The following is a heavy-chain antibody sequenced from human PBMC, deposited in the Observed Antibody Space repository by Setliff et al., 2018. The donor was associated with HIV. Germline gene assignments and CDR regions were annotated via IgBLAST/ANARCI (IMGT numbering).Heavy chain of an antibody. Sequence: GGSLRPSCAASGFTFSSYSMNWVRQAPGKGLEWVSSISSSSSYIYYADSVKGRFTISRDNAKNSLYLQMNSLRAEDTAVYYCARFRGQKYYFDYWGQGTLVTVSS. CDR3: ARFRGQKYYFDY. CDR1: GFTFSSYS. V-gene: IGHV3-21*01. CDR2: ISSSSSYI. J-gene: IGHJ4*02.